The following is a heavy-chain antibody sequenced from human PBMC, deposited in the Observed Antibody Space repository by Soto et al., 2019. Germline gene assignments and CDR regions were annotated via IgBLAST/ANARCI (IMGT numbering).Heavy chain of an antibody. CDR1: GYTFTSYA. J-gene: IGHJ2*01. V-gene: IGHV1-3*01. CDR3: ARGGSFYWYFDL. D-gene: IGHD1-26*01. Sequence: ASVKVSCKASGYTFTSYAMHWVRQAPGQRLEWMGWINAGNGNTKYSQKFQGRVTITRDTSASTAYMELSSLRSEDTAVYYCARGGSFYWYFDLWGRGTLVTLSS. CDR2: INAGNGNT.